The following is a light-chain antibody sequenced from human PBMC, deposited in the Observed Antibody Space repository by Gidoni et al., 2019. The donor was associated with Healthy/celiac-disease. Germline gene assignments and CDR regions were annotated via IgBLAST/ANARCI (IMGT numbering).Light chain of an antibody. CDR3: QQLNSYPFT. CDR1: QGISSY. Sequence: DIQFHHPPSFLSSSVGDRVTITCRASQGISSYLAWYQQKPGKAPKLLIYAASTLQSGVPSRFSGSGSGTEFTLTISSLQPEDFATYYCQQLNSYPFTFXPXTKVDIK. V-gene: IGKV1-9*01. J-gene: IGKJ3*01. CDR2: AAS.